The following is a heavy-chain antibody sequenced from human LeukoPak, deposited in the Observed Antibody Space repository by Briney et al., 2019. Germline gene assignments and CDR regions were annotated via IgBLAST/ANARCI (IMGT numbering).Heavy chain of an antibody. D-gene: IGHD3-16*01. V-gene: IGHV3-72*01. CDR1: GFTFSDHY. Sequence: PGGSLRLSCAASGFTFSDHYMDWVRQAPGKGLEWIGRSRNKPTSFTTEFAASVRGRFSISGDDSGRSLYLQMNSLTTEDTAVYYCTRGWSNGNYYAFDVWGQGTMVTVSS. CDR3: TRGWSNGNYYAFDV. CDR2: SRNKPTSFTT. J-gene: IGHJ3*01.